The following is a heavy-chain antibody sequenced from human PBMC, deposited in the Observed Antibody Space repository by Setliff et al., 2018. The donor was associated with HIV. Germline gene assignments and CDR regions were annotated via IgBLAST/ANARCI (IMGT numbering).Heavy chain of an antibody. Sequence: SETLSLTCTVSGVSIKGYYWTWIRQPAGKGLECIGRVYSTGSGNYNPSLKSRVTMSVDMSTNRFSLRLSSVTAADTAVYYCARAACAGGTCYARFDYWGQGTLVTVSS. J-gene: IGHJ4*02. D-gene: IGHD2-2*01. CDR2: VYSTGSG. CDR1: GVSIKGYY. CDR3: ARAACAGGTCYARFDY. V-gene: IGHV4-4*07.